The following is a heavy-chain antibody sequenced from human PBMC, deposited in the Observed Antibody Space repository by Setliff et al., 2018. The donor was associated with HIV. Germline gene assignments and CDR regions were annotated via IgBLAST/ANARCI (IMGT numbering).Heavy chain of an antibody. D-gene: IGHD2-8*01. CDR1: GGSISSHY. CDR3: ARHSPNVGVRGDAFDI. J-gene: IGHJ3*02. Sequence: SETLSLTCTVSGGSISSHYWIWIRQPPGKGLEWIGYIHYSGATNYNPSLKSRVTISLDKSRTQFSLRLSSVTAAGTAVYYCARHSPNVGVRGDAFDIWGQGTVVTVSS. V-gene: IGHV4-59*08. CDR2: IHYSGAT.